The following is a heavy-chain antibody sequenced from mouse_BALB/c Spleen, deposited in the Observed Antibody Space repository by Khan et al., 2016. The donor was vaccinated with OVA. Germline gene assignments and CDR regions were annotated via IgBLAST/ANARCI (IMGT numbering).Heavy chain of an antibody. J-gene: IGHJ2*01. CDR3: AIPAYDGFYDQ. CDR2: ISPSYGST. CDR1: GYTFTDYA. V-gene: IGHV1S137*01. D-gene: IGHD2-3*01. Sequence: QVQLQQSGPELVRPGVSVKISCKGSGYTFTDYAMYWVKQSPAKGLEWIGLISPSYGSTNYNQKFKGKVTMTIDKSSSAAYMELARLTSEDSAIHYCAIPAYDGFYDQWGQGNPLTVSS.